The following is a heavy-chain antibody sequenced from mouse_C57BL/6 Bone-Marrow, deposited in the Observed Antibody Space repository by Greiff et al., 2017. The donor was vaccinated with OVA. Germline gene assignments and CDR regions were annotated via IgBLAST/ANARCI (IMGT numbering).Heavy chain of an antibody. V-gene: IGHV10-1*01. J-gene: IGHJ1*03. CDR2: IRSKSNNYAT. Sequence: LEESGGGLVQPKGSLKLSCAASGFSFNTYAMNWVRQAPGKGLEGVARIRSKSNNYATYYAGSVKDRFTISRDDSESVLYLQMHKLNTEDTAMYYSVRNGSFDVWGTGTTVTVSS. CDR3: VRNGSFDV. CDR1: GFSFNTYA.